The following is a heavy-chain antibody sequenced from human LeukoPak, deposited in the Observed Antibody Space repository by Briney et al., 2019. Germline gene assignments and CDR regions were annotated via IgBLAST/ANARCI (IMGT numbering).Heavy chain of an antibody. CDR1: GFTFSDYY. J-gene: IGHJ4*02. Sequence: PGGSLRLSCTASGFTFSDYYMTWVRQAPGKGLEWISYISNSGKTIFYADSMKGRFTIPRDNARNSLFLVVNSLTAEDTAVYFCVRGGWDHWGLGTLVTVSS. V-gene: IGHV3-11*04. CDR2: ISNSGKTI. CDR3: VRGGWDH. D-gene: IGHD3-16*01.